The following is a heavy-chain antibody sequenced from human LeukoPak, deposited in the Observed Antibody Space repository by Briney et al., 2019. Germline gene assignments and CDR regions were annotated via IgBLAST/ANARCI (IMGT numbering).Heavy chain of an antibody. D-gene: IGHD3-16*01. CDR2: ISGDGTRT. J-gene: IGHJ4*02. Sequence: GGSLRLSCAASGFSFSSYAMTWARQAPVKGLEWVSAISGDGTRTYYADSVKGRFTISRDNSKNTLYLEMSSLRVEDTAIYYCAKWPEGAMDYFDYWGQGTLVTVSS. CDR3: AKWPEGAMDYFDY. V-gene: IGHV3-23*01. CDR1: GFSFSSYA.